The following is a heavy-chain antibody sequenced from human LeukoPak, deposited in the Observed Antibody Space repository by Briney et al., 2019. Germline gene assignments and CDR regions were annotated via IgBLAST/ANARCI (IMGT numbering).Heavy chain of an antibody. V-gene: IGHV3-9*01. CDR2: ISWNSGSI. CDR3: AKEVRYSGYDSKVDY. CDR1: GFTFDDYA. Sequence: GRSLRLSCAASGFTFDDYAMHWVRQAPGKGLEWVSGISWNSGSIGYADSVKGRFTISRDNAKNSLYLQMNSLRAEDTAVYYCAKEVRYSGYDSKVDYWGQGTLVTVSS. D-gene: IGHD5-12*01. J-gene: IGHJ4*02.